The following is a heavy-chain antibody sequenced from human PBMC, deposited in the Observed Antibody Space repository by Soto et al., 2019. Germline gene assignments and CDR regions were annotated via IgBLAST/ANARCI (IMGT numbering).Heavy chain of an antibody. CDR1: GFTFSNFA. V-gene: IGHV3-23*01. J-gene: IGHJ4*02. Sequence: EVQLSQSGGGLVQPGGSLRLSCAASGFTFSNFAMRWVRQAPGKGLEWVSDISGSGGSTYYAESVKGRFNSSRDKSKNTLLLQMNSLNVYDTAVYYCAKDIVALGGYGPFDFWGQGTMVTVSS. CDR3: AKDIVALGGYGPFDF. D-gene: IGHD5-12*01. CDR2: ISGSGGST.